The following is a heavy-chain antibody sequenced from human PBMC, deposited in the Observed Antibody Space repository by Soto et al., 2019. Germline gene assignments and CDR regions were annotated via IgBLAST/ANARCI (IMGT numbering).Heavy chain of an antibody. CDR3: ARVHYGSGSYIDY. V-gene: IGHV4-34*01. CDR1: GGSFSGYY. J-gene: IGHJ4*02. Sequence: QVQLQQWGAGLLKPSETLSLTCAVYGGSFSGYYWSWIRQPPGKGLEWIGEINHSGSTNYNPSLKSRDTISVDTSKNQFALKLSSVTAADTAVYYCARVHYGSGSYIDYWGQGTLVTVSS. D-gene: IGHD3-10*01. CDR2: INHSGST.